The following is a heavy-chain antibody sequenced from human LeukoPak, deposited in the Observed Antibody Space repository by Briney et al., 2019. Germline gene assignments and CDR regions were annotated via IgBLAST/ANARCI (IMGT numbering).Heavy chain of an antibody. J-gene: IGHJ4*02. D-gene: IGHD2-15*01. CDR2: INSGGST. V-gene: IGHV3-66*04. Sequence: PGGFLRLSCAASGFTVSSNYISWVRQAPGKGLEWVSLINSGGSTSYADSVKGRFTISRDNSKNTLYLQMNSLRAEDTAVYYCARPKLGYCSGGSCSPFDYWGQGTLVTVSS. CDR1: GFTVSSNY. CDR3: ARPKLGYCSGGSCSPFDY.